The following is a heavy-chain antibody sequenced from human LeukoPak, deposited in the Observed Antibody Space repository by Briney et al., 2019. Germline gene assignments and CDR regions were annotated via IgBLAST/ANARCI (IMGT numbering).Heavy chain of an antibody. Sequence: ASVKVSCKASGYTFTNYGVSWVRQAPGQGLEWMGWISAYNGHTSYAQKLQGRVTMTTDTSTSTAYMELRSLRSDDTAVYSCARETPHYYGSGSPKSLFDYWGQGTLVTVSS. CDR2: ISAYNGHT. D-gene: IGHD3-10*01. CDR3: ARETPHYYGSGSPKSLFDY. J-gene: IGHJ4*02. CDR1: GYTFTNYG. V-gene: IGHV1-18*01.